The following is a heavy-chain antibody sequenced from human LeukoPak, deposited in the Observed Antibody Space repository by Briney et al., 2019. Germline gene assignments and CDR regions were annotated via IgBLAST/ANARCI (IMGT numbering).Heavy chain of an antibody. D-gene: IGHD3-22*01. J-gene: IGHJ4*02. CDR2: ISYDGSNK. CDR1: GFTFSSYG. Sequence: GGSLRLSCAASGFTFSSYGMHWVRQAPGKGLEWVAVISYDGSNKYYADSVKGRFTISRDNSKNTLYLQMNSLRAEDTAVYYCAKVGREYYYDSSGYSLDYWGQGTLVTVSS. CDR3: AKVGREYYYDSSGYSLDY. V-gene: IGHV3-30*18.